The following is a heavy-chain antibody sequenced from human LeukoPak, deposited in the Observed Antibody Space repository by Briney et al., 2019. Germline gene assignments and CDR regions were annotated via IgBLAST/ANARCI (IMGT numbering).Heavy chain of an antibody. D-gene: IGHD3-22*01. J-gene: IGHJ4*02. Sequence: SETLSLTCTVSGGSISIYYWSWIRQPPGKGLEWIGYIYYSGSTNYNPSLKSRVTISVDTSKNQFSLKLSSVTAADTAVYYCARDSSGYVDYWGQGTLVTVSS. CDR3: ARDSSGYVDY. CDR2: IYYSGST. CDR1: GGSISIYY. V-gene: IGHV4-59*01.